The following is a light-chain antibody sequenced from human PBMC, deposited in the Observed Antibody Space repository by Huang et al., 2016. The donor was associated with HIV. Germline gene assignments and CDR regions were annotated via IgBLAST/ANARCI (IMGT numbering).Light chain of an antibody. J-gene: IGKJ4*01. CDR2: DTS. CDR1: HSLGGN. Sequence: EIVLTQSPATLSLSPGESAALFCRASHSLGGNLAWYQQRPGQAASLRIYDTSNRATGIPARCTGSGSGTDYTLTISGLEPEDFAVYYCQQRSDWPLTFGGGTKVDIK. CDR3: QQRSDWPLT. V-gene: IGKV3-11*01.